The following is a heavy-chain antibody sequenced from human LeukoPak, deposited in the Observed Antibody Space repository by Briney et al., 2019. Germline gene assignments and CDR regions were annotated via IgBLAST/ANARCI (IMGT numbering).Heavy chain of an antibody. Sequence: ASVTVSCKASGYTFTGYYMHWVRQAPGQGLEWMGWINPNSGGTNYAQKFQGRVTMTRDTSISTAYMELSRLRSDDTAVYYCARDRNPLKTYYYDSSGPKYYFDYWGQGTLVTVSS. J-gene: IGHJ4*02. CDR2: INPNSGGT. CDR1: GYTFTGYY. V-gene: IGHV1-2*02. CDR3: ARDRNPLKTYYYDSSGPKYYFDY. D-gene: IGHD3-22*01.